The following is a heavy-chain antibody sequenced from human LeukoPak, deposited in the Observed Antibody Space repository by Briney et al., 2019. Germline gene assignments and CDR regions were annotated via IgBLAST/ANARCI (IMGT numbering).Heavy chain of an antibody. D-gene: IGHD4-17*01. Sequence: GGSLRLSCAASGFTFSRYWMHWVRQTPGKGLVWVSRIHTDGSVTIYADSVKGRFTISRDNAKNTLYLQMNSLRAEDTAVYYCARHLLGDYGDLDIWGQGAMVTISS. CDR2: IHTDGSVT. V-gene: IGHV3-74*01. J-gene: IGHJ3*02. CDR1: GFTFSRYW. CDR3: ARHLLGDYGDLDI.